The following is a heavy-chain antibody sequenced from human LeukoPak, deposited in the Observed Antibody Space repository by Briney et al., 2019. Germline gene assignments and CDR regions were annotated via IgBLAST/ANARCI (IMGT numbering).Heavy chain of an antibody. CDR3: ARASSSWYRGVDAFDI. J-gene: IGHJ3*02. CDR2: IDYSRTT. Sequence: PSETLSLTCTVSGDSVTNNKYFWGWIRQPPGKGLEHIGSIDYSRTTYYNPSLKSRVTISVDTSKNQFSLKLSSVTAADTAVYYCARASSSWYRGVDAFDIWGQGTMVTVSS. D-gene: IGHD6-13*01. V-gene: IGHV4-39*01. CDR1: GDSVTNNKYF.